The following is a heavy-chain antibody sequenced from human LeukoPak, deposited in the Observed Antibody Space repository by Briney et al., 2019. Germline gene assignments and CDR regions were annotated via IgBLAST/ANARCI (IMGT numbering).Heavy chain of an antibody. CDR1: GFTFTSSA. V-gene: IGHV1-58*01. J-gene: IGHJ6*03. Sequence: SVKVSCKASGFTFTSSAVQWVRQARGQRLEWIGWIVVGSGNTNYAQKFQERVTITRDMSTSTAYMELSSLRSEDTAVYYRAADVVVPAAYMDVWGKGTTVTVSS. CDR2: IVVGSGNT. CDR3: AADVVVPAAYMDV. D-gene: IGHD2-2*01.